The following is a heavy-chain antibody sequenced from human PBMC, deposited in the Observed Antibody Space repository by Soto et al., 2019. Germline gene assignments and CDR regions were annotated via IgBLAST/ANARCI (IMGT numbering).Heavy chain of an antibody. V-gene: IGHV3-23*01. D-gene: IGHD3-3*01. CDR1: GSTFSSYA. CDR2: ISGSGGST. J-gene: IGHJ6*02. Sequence: PGGSLRLSCAASGSTFSSYAMSWVRQAPGKGLEWVSAISGSGGSTYYADSVKGRFTISRDNSKNTLYLQMNSLRAEDTAVYYCAKVLLRFLEWSRIGSMDVWGQGTTVTVSS. CDR3: AKVLLRFLEWSRIGSMDV.